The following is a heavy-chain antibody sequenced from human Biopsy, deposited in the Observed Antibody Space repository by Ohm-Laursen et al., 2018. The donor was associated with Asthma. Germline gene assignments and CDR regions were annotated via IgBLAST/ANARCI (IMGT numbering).Heavy chain of an antibody. CDR1: GFTVSRDH. Sequence: SLRLFRSASGFTVSRDHMFWVRQAPGKGLEWVSVIYSGGTSHTADSVRGRFTISRDFSKNTLHLQMHSLRVEDTAVYYCARGDSSGWSHYYFDYWGQGTLVTVSS. J-gene: IGHJ4*02. CDR2: IYSGGTS. D-gene: IGHD6-19*01. CDR3: ARGDSSGWSHYYFDY. V-gene: IGHV3-53*01.